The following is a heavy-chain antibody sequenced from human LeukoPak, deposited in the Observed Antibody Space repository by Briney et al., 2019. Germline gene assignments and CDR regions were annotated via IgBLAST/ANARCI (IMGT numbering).Heavy chain of an antibody. D-gene: IGHD1-26*01. CDR3: ALLSGVPWSSDAFDI. CDR1: GFTFSSYG. J-gene: IGHJ3*02. V-gene: IGHV3-30*02. Sequence: GGSLRLSCAASGFTFSSYGMHWVRQAPGKGLEWVAFIRYDGSNKYYADSVKGRFTISRDNSKNTLYLQMNSLRAEDTAVYYCALLSGVPWSSDAFDIWGQGTMVTVSS. CDR2: IRYDGSNK.